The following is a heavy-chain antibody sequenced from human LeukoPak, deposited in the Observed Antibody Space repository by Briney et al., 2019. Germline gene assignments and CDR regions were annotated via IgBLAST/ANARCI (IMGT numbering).Heavy chain of an antibody. CDR2: IWYDGSNK. CDR1: GFTFSSYG. D-gene: IGHD6-13*01. Sequence: GGSLRLSCAASGFTFSSYGMHWVRQAPGKGLEWVALIWYDGSNKHYADSVKGRFTISRDNSKNTLYLQMHSLRAEDTAVYYCARDFVAAPTVWGQGTTVTVSS. CDR3: ARDFVAAPTV. J-gene: IGHJ6*02. V-gene: IGHV3-33*01.